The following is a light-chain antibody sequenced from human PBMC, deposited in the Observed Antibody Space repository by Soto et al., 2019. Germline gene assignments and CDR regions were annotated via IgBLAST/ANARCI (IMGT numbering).Light chain of an antibody. CDR1: QTVSNNY. CDR3: HHYDTSPIFT. J-gene: IGKJ3*01. CDR2: GAS. Sequence: EIVLTQSPGTLSLSPGERVTLSCRASQTVSNNYLAWYQQKPGQAPRLIIYGASNRATGIPDRFSGRGSGTDFTLTISRLEPEDFATYYCHHYDTSPIFTFGTGTKVDI. V-gene: IGKV3-20*01.